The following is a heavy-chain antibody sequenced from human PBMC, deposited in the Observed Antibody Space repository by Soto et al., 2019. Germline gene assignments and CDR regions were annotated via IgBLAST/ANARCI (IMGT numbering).Heavy chain of an antibody. V-gene: IGHV1-18*01. CDR3: ARDRYYDILTGYYNWYYYYGMDV. CDR2: ISAYNGNT. Sequence: ASVKVSCKASGYTFTSYGISWVRQAPGQGLEWMGWISAYNGNTNYAQKLQGRVTMTTGTSTSTAYMELRSLRSDDTAVYYCARDRYYDILTGYYNWYYYYGMDVWGQGTTVTVSS. CDR1: GYTFTSYG. J-gene: IGHJ6*02. D-gene: IGHD3-9*01.